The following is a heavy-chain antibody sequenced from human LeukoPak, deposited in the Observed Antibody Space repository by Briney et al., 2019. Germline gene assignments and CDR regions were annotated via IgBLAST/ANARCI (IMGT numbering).Heavy chain of an antibody. V-gene: IGHV3-23*01. J-gene: IGHJ4*02. D-gene: IGHD3-22*01. CDR1: GFTFSNYA. CDR3: AKSLGHRYDSSGYHYHEGFDY. Sequence: GGSLRLSCAASGFTFSNYAMTWVRQAPAKGLEWLSTISASGGTTSFADSVKGRFTISRDNSKNRLYLQMNSLRAEDTALYYCAKSLGHRYDSSGYHYHEGFDYWGQGTLVTVSS. CDR2: ISASGGTT.